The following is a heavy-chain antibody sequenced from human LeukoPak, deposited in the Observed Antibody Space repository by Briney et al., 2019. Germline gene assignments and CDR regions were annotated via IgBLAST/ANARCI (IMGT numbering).Heavy chain of an antibody. CDR3: AGIGGVPGRDY. Sequence: SETLSLTCAVYGGSLSGLYWSWIRQPPGKGLEWIGEINHSGSTNYNPSLKSRVTISADTSKKQFPLKMSSVTAADTAVYYCAGIGGVPGRDYWGQGTLVTVSS. CDR2: INHSGST. D-gene: IGHD1-26*01. V-gene: IGHV4-34*01. J-gene: IGHJ4*02. CDR1: GGSLSGLY.